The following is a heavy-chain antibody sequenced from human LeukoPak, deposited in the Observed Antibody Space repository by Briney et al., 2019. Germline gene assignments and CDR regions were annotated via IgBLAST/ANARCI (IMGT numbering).Heavy chain of an antibody. CDR1: GFTFSSYA. Sequence: GGSLRLSCAASGFTFSSYAMHWVRQAPGKGLEWVAVISYDGSNKYYADSVKGRFTISRDNSKNTLYLQMNSLRAEDTAVYYCARDPEGWYYFDYWGQGTLVTVSS. CDR2: ISYDGSNK. D-gene: IGHD2-15*01. V-gene: IGHV3-30*04. CDR3: ARDPEGWYYFDY. J-gene: IGHJ4*02.